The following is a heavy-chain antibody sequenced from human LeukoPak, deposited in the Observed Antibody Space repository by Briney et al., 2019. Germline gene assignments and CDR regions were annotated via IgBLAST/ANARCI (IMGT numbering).Heavy chain of an antibody. J-gene: IGHJ4*02. CDR1: GGSFSGYY. CDR3: ARGHDLYWLAY. Sequence: SETLSLTCAVYGGSFSGYYWSWIRQPPGKGLEWIGEINHSGSTNYNPPLKSRVTISVDTSKNQFSLKLSSVTAADTAVYYCARGHDLYWLAYWGQGTLVTVSS. D-gene: IGHD6-19*01. V-gene: IGHV4-34*01. CDR2: INHSGST.